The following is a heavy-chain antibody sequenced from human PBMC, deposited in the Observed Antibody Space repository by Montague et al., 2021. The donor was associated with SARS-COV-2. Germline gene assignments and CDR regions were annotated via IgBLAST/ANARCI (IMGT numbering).Heavy chain of an antibody. J-gene: IGHJ4*02. CDR3: ARRVHPAFGSGAIDY. CDR1: GGSFNFYY. Sequence: SETLSLTCGVDGGSFNFYYWSWIRQPPGKGLEWIGEINHRGSANNNPSLKTRVTISVDTSKTQFSLKLSSVTAADTAVYSRARRVHPAFGSGAIDYWGQGTLVTVSS. V-gene: IGHV4-34*01. D-gene: IGHD6-19*01. CDR2: INHRGSA.